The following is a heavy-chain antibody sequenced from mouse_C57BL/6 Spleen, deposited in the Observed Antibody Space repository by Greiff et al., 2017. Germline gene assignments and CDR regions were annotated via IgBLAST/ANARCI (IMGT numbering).Heavy chain of an antibody. CDR3: ARSIYYGSSLLDWYFDV. J-gene: IGHJ1*03. V-gene: IGHV1-82*01. D-gene: IGHD1-1*01. CDR2: IYPGDGDT. CDR1: GYAFSSSW. Sequence: QVQLQQSGPELVKPGASVKISCKASGYAFSSSWMNWVKQRPGKGLEWIGRIYPGDGDTNYNGKFKGKATLTADKSSSTAYMQLSSLTSEDSAVYFCARSIYYGSSLLDWYFDVWGTGTTVTVSS.